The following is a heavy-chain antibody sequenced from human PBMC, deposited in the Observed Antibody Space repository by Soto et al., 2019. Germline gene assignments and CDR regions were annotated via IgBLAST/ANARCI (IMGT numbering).Heavy chain of an antibody. CDR2: INSDGSST. V-gene: IGHV3-74*01. Sequence: TGGSLRLSCAASGFTFSSYWMHWVRQAPGKGLVWVSRINSDGSSTSYADSVKGRFTISRDNARNTLYLQMNSLRAEDTAVYYCASLSGKRDDAFDIWGQGTMVTVSS. CDR3: ASLSGKRDDAFDI. J-gene: IGHJ3*02. D-gene: IGHD1-26*01. CDR1: GFTFSSYW.